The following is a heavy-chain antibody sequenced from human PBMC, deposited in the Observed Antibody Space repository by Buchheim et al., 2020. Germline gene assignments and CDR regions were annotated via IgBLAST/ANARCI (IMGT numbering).Heavy chain of an antibody. V-gene: IGHV3-23*01. CDR2: ISADSGFT. Sequence: EGQLLESGGGLVQPGGSLTLSCAASGFTFSNSPMRWVRQAPGKGLEWVSSISADSGFTYYGDSVKGRFTISRDNSKSTLYLHMNSLIAEDTAVYYCARSLPFYFVSWGQGTL. CDR1: GFTFSNSP. J-gene: IGHJ4*02. D-gene: IGHD1-26*01. CDR3: ARSLPFYFVS.